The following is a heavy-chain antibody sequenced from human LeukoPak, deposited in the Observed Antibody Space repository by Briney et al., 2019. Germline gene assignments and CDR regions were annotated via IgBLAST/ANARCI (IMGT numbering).Heavy chain of an antibody. CDR3: ARGLYYDFWSGYNWFDP. CDR1: GGSISSGSYY. J-gene: IGHJ5*02. Sequence: SETLSLTCTVSGGSISSGSYYWSWIRQPAGKGLEWIGRIYTSGSTNYNPSLKSRVTISVDTSKNQFSLKLSSVAAADTAVYYCARGLYYDFWSGYNWFDPWGQGTLVTVSS. V-gene: IGHV4-61*02. D-gene: IGHD3-3*01. CDR2: IYTSGST.